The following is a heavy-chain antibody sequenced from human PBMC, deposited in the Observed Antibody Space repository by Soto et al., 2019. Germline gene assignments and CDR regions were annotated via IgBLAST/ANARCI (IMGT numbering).Heavy chain of an antibody. CDR1: GGSISSYY. V-gene: IGHV4-59*12. Sequence: SETLSLTCTVSGGSISSYYWSWIRQPPGKGLEWIGYIYYSGSTNYNPSLKSRVTISVDTSKNQFSLKLSSVTAADTAVYYCARGRHAGGVIKYYYYGMDVWGQGTTVNVSS. CDR2: IYYSGST. J-gene: IGHJ6*02. D-gene: IGHD3-10*01. CDR3: ARGRHAGGVIKYYYYGMDV.